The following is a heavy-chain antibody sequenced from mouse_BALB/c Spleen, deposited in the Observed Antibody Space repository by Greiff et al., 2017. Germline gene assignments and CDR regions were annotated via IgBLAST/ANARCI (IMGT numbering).Heavy chain of an antibody. CDR1: GFSLSRYS. Sequence: VKLVESGPGLVAPSQSLSITCTVSGFSLSRYSVHWVRQPPGKGLEWLGMIWGGGSTDYNSALKSRLSISKDNSKSQVFLKMNSLQTDDTAMYYCARNELTGVPWFAYWGQGTLVTVSA. J-gene: IGHJ3*01. CDR3: ARNELTGVPWFAY. CDR2: IWGGGST. D-gene: IGHD4-1*01. V-gene: IGHV2-6-4*01.